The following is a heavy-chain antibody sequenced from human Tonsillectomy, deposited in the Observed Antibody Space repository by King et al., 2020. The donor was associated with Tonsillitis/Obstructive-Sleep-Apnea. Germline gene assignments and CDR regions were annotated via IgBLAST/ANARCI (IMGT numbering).Heavy chain of an antibody. D-gene: IGHD2-21*01. V-gene: IGHV3-72*01. CDR1: GFTFSDYY. J-gene: IGHJ3*02. Sequence: VQLVESGGGLVQPGGSLRLSCAASGFTFSDYYMDWVRQAPEKGLEWVGRSRNKRNSYNTEYAASVKGRFTISRDDSKTSLYLQMDSLKIEDTAVYYCARGWGSWDAFDIWGQGTVVTVSS. CDR2: SRNKRNSYNT. CDR3: ARGWGSWDAFDI.